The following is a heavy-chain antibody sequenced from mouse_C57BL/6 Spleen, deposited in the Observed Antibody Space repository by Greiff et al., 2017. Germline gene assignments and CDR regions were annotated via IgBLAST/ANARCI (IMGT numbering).Heavy chain of an antibody. CDR3: ARNYYGSSYPLDY. Sequence: QVQLQQPGAELVMPGASVKLSCKASGYTFTSYWMHWVKQRPGQGLEWIGEIDPSDSYTNYNQKFKGKSTLTVDKSSSTAYMQLSSLTSEDSAVYYCARNYYGSSYPLDYWGQGTTLTVSS. J-gene: IGHJ2*01. D-gene: IGHD1-1*01. V-gene: IGHV1-69*01. CDR2: IDPSDSYT. CDR1: GYTFTSYW.